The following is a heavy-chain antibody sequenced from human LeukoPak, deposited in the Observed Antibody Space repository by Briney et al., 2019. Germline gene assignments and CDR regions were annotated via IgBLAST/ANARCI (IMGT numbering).Heavy chain of an antibody. Sequence: RTGGSLRLSCAASGFTFSSYAMSWVRQAPGKGLEWVSAISGSGGSTYYADSVKGRFTISRDNSKNTLYLQMNSLRAEDTAVYYCAKTGTHHEKDYYYYGMDVWGQGTTVTVSS. CDR3: AKTGTHHEKDYYYYGMDV. V-gene: IGHV3-23*01. CDR2: ISGSGGST. D-gene: IGHD1-1*01. J-gene: IGHJ6*02. CDR1: GFTFSSYA.